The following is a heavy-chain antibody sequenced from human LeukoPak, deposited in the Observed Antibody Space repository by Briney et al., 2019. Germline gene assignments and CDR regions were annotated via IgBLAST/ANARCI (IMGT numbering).Heavy chain of an antibody. J-gene: IGHJ5*02. V-gene: IGHV4-59*08. Sequence: SETLSLTCTVSGGSISSDYWSWIRQPPGKGLEWIGYVYYSGITNYNPSLKSRVTISVGTSKNHFSLKLTSVTAANPAVYYCARLLGWSGPINWFDPWGRGTLVTVSS. D-gene: IGHD3-3*01. CDR3: ARLLGWSGPINWFDP. CDR2: VYYSGIT. CDR1: GGSISSDY.